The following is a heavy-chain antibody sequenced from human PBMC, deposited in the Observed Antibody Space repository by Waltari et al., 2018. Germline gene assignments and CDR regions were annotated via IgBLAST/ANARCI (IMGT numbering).Heavy chain of an antibody. CDR1: GGSISSHY. CDR2: IYYSGST. D-gene: IGHD6-19*01. Sequence: QVQLQESGPGLVKPSETLSLTCTVSGGSISSHYWSWIRQPPGKGLEWIGYIYYSGSTNYNPSLKSRVTISVDTSKNQFSLKLSSVTAADTAVYYCAREGIAVAGTPRLWYFDLWGRGTLVTVSS. CDR3: AREGIAVAGTPRLWYFDL. V-gene: IGHV4-59*11. J-gene: IGHJ2*01.